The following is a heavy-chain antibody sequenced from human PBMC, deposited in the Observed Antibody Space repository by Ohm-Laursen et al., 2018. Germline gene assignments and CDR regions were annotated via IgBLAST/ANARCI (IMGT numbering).Heavy chain of an antibody. J-gene: IGHJ4*02. CDR2: ISWNSGSI. D-gene: IGHD5-24*01. V-gene: IGHV3-9*01. CDR3: ASLVEMSTPDDY. Sequence: SLRLSCAASGFTFDDYAMHWVRQAPGKGLEWVSGISWNSGSIGYADSVKGRFTISRDNAKNSLYLQMNSLRAEDTAVYYCASLVEMSTPDDYWGQGTLVTVSS. CDR1: GFTFDDYA.